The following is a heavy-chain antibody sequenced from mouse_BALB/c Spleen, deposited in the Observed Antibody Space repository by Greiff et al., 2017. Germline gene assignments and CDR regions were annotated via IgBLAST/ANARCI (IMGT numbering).Heavy chain of an antibody. V-gene: IGHV1-82*01. CDR3: APAYYRYFWFAY. CDR1: GFAFSSSW. CDR2: IYPGDGDT. J-gene: IGHJ3*01. D-gene: IGHD2-14*01. Sequence: QVQLQQSGPELVKPGASVKISCKASGFAFSSSWMNWVKQRPGQGLEWIGRIYPGDGDTNYNGKFKGKATLTADKSSSTAYMQLSSLTSVDSAVYFCAPAYYRYFWFAYWGQGTLVTVSA.